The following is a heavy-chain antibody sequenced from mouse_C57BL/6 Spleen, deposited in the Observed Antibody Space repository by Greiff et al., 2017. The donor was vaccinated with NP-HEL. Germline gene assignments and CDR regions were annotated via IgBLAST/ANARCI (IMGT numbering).Heavy chain of an antibody. CDR2: ISDGGSYT. J-gene: IGHJ2*01. Sequence: EVKVVESGGGLVKPGGSLKLSCAASGFTFSSYAMSWVRQTPEKRLEWVATISDGGSYTYYPDNVKGRFTISRDNAKNNLYLQMSHLKSEDTAMYYCAREGYSNFSDYFDYWGQGTTLTVSS. V-gene: IGHV5-4*01. D-gene: IGHD2-5*01. CDR1: GFTFSSYA. CDR3: AREGYSNFSDYFDY.